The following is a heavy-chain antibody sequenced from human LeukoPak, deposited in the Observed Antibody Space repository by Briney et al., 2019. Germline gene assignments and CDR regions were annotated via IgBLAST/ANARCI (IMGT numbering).Heavy chain of an antibody. D-gene: IGHD3-3*01. CDR1: GFTFSNAW. CDR2: IKSKAHGGTA. Sequence: GGSLRLSCVASGFTFSNAWMTWVRQAPGRGLEWVGRIKSKAHGGTAVYVASVEGRFIISRSDSEDTMYLQMNSLKVEDTGVYYCTTDKDFWGGYQDFWGQGVLVSVSS. CDR3: TTDKDFWGGYQDF. J-gene: IGHJ4*02. V-gene: IGHV3-15*01.